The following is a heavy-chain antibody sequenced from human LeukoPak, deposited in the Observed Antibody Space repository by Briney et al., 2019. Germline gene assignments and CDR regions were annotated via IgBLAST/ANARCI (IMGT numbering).Heavy chain of an antibody. V-gene: IGHV1-24*01. CDR3: ATDSIAAAGMPLDY. D-gene: IGHD6-13*01. Sequence: ASVKVSCKVSGYTLTELSMHWVRQAPGQGLEWMGGFDPEDGETIYAQKFQGRVTMTEDTSTDTAYMELSSLRSEDTAVYYCATDSIAAAGMPLDYWGQGTLVTVYS. CDR2: FDPEDGET. J-gene: IGHJ4*02. CDR1: GYTLTELS.